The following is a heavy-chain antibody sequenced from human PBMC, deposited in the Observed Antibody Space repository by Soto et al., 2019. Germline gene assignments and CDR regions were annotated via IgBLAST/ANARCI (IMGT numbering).Heavy chain of an antibody. CDR2: ISFYNGHT. Sequence: QVQLVQSGGEVKKPGASVKVSCKASGDTVTKYGISWVRQAPGQGLEWLGWISFYNGHTNYALKFQDRITFTTDTSTSTASMELRSLTSDDTDVYYCASATSIAVAGKETWGQGTVVTVSS. CDR3: ASATSIAVAGKET. V-gene: IGHV1-18*01. D-gene: IGHD6-19*01. J-gene: IGHJ4*02. CDR1: GDTVTKYG.